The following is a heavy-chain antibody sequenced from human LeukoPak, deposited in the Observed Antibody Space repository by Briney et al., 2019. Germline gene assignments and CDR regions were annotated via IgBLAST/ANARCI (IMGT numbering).Heavy chain of an antibody. CDR3: ARASYSYDISGWVPFDY. D-gene: IGHD3-22*01. Sequence: SQTLSLTCTVSGNSISSGDYYWSWIRQPAGKGLEWIGRIYTSGSTNYNPSLKSRVTISGDTSKNQFSLRLSSVTAADTAVYYCARASYSYDISGWVPFDYWGQGTLVTVSS. V-gene: IGHV4-61*02. J-gene: IGHJ4*02. CDR1: GNSISSGDYY. CDR2: IYTSGST.